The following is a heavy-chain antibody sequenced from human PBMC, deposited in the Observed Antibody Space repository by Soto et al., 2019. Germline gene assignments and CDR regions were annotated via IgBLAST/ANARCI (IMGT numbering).Heavy chain of an antibody. J-gene: IGHJ4*02. CDR3: AREDYGDYFGPD. CDR2: ISSSSSYT. Sequence: EGSLRLSCAASGFTFSDYYMSWIRQAPGKGLEWVSYISSSSSYTNYADSVKGRFTISRDNAKNSLYLQMNSLRAEDTAVYYCAREDYGDYFGPDWGQGTLVTVSS. CDR1: GFTFSDYY. D-gene: IGHD4-17*01. V-gene: IGHV3-11*06.